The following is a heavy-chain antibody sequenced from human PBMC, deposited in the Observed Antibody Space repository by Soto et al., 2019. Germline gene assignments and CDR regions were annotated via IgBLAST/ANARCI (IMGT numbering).Heavy chain of an antibody. Sequence: QVELVQSGTAMKNPGASVTVSCRATGYNFPDYGISWVRQAPGQGLEWMGWIRSYNLNTNNAQNFKDRVTLTTDTARRTAFMELRSLISDDTAVYYCARHLGQWVRRIVAHVLDYWGHGTSVTVSS. CDR1: GYNFPDYG. CDR3: ARHLGQWVRRIVAHVLDY. CDR2: IRSYNLNT. V-gene: IGHV1-18*04. D-gene: IGHD3-10*01. J-gene: IGHJ4*01.